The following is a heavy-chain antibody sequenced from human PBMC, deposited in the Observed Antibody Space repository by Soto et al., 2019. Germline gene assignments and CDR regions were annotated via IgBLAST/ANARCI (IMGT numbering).Heavy chain of an antibody. CDR2: ISYDGSNK. V-gene: IGHV3-30-3*01. Sequence: GGSLRLSCAASGFAFSSYAMHWVRQAPGKGLEWVAVISYDGSNKYYADSVKGRFTISRDNSKNTLYLQMNSLRAEDTAVYYCARDRGYDAHDFYYNAMDVWGQGTTVTVSS. CDR1: GFAFSSYA. J-gene: IGHJ6*02. CDR3: ARDRGYDAHDFYYNAMDV. D-gene: IGHD2-15*01.